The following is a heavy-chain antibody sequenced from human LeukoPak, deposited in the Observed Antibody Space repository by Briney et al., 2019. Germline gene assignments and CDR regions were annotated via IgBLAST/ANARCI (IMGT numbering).Heavy chain of an antibody. CDR2: IKPDGSAG. D-gene: IGHD4-17*01. Sequence: GGPLRLSCATSGFTFSSNWMSWVRHVPGRGLDWVANIKPDGSAGYYAASVEGRFTVSRDNSKNTPYLQVNSLRAEDTAVYFCAKVFRPYGDFFSFDNWGQGTLVTVSS. V-gene: IGHV3-7*03. CDR1: GFTFSSNW. CDR3: AKVFRPYGDFFSFDN. J-gene: IGHJ4*02.